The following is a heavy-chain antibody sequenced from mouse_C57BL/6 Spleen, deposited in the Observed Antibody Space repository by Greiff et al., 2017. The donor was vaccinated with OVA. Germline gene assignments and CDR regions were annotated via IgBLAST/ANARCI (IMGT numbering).Heavy chain of an antibody. D-gene: IGHD2-5*01. CDR1: GYTFTDYN. Sequence: VQLKESGPELVKPGASVKMSCKASGYTFTDYNMHWVKQSHGKSLEWIGYINPNNGGTSYNQKFKGKATLTVNKSSSTAYMELRSLTSEDSAVYYCARDGYSNYWFAYWGQGTLVTVSA. CDR3: ARDGYSNYWFAY. CDR2: INPNNGGT. V-gene: IGHV1-22*01. J-gene: IGHJ3*01.